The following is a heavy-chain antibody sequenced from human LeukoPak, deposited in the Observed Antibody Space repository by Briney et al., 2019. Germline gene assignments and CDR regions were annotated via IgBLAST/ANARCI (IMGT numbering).Heavy chain of an antibody. CDR1: GGSISISGYY. Sequence: SETLSLTCTVSGGSISISGYYWGWIRQPPGKGLEWIGEINHSGSTNYNPSLKSRVTISVDTSKNQFSLKVSSVTAADTAVYYCARVFDSGSQAYFYYMDVWGKGTTVTIFS. CDR2: INHSGST. CDR3: ARVFDSGSQAYFYYMDV. V-gene: IGHV4-39*07. D-gene: IGHD3-10*01. J-gene: IGHJ6*03.